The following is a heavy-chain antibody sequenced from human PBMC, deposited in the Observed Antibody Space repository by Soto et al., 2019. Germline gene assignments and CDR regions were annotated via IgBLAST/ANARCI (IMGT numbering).Heavy chain of an antibody. Sequence: SETLSLTCTVSGGSISSSSYYWGWIRQPPGKGLEWIGSIFYSGSTYYNPSLKSQVTISVDTSKNQFSLKLSSVTAADTAVYYCARGEYSSDSPNWFDPWGQGTLVTVSS. J-gene: IGHJ5*02. CDR2: IFYSGST. D-gene: IGHD6-19*01. CDR3: ARGEYSSDSPNWFDP. CDR1: GGSISSSSYY. V-gene: IGHV4-39*07.